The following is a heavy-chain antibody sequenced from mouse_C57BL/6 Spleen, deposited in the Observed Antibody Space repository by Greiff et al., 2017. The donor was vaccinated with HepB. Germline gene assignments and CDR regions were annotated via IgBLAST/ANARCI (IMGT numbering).Heavy chain of an antibody. CDR3: ARSGYYYGSSPYYAMDY. V-gene: IGHV1-69*01. CDR1: GYTFTSYW. CDR2: IDPSDSYT. D-gene: IGHD1-1*01. J-gene: IGHJ4*01. Sequence: QVQLQQPGAELVMPGASVKLSCKASGYTFTSYWMHWVKQRPGQGLEWIGEIDPSDSYTNYNQKFKGKSTLTVDKSSSTAYMQLSSLTSEDSAVYYWARSGYYYGSSPYYAMDYWGQGTSVTVSS.